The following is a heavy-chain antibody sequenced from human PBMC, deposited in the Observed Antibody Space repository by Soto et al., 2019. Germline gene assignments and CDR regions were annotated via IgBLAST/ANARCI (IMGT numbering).Heavy chain of an antibody. V-gene: IGHV3-66*01. Sequence: VQLVESGGGLVQPGGSLRLYCAASGFTVSSNYMSWVRQAPGKGLEWVSVIYSGGSTYYADSVKGRFTISRDNSKNTLYLQMNSLRAEDTAVYYCARDDYGDYAGAFDIWGQGTMVTVSS. CDR3: ARDDYGDYAGAFDI. CDR2: IYSGGST. D-gene: IGHD4-17*01. CDR1: GFTVSSNY. J-gene: IGHJ3*02.